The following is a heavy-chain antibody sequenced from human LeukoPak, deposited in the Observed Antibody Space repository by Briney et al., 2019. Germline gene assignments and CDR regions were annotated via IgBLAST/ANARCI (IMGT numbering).Heavy chain of an antibody. V-gene: IGHV3-48*01. CDR2: ISSSSSTI. J-gene: IGHJ4*02. CDR3: AIYDFWSGYYNDY. D-gene: IGHD3-3*01. Sequence: PGGSLRLSCAASGFTFSSYSMNWVRQAPGKGLEWVSYISSSSSTIYYADSVKGRFTISRDNAKNSLYLQMNSLRAKDTAVYYCAIYDFWSGYYNDYWGQGTPVTVSS. CDR1: GFTFSSYS.